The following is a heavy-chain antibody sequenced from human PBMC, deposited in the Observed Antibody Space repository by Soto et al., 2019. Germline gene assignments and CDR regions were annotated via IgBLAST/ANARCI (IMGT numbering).Heavy chain of an antibody. V-gene: IGHV3-23*01. J-gene: IGHJ5*02. CDR2: ISGSGGST. CDR1: GFTFSSYA. Sequence: GGSLRLYCAASGFTFSSYAMSWFRQAPGKGLEWVSAISGSGGSTYYADYVKGRFTISRDNSKNTLYLQMNSLRAEDTAVYYCAKDLQGIAVAESGSWFDPWGQGTLVTVSS. CDR3: AKDLQGIAVAESGSWFDP. D-gene: IGHD6-19*01.